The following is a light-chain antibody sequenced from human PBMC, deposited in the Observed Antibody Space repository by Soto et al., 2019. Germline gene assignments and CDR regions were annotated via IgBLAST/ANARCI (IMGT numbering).Light chain of an antibody. CDR2: KVS. CDR1: QTFLFINGNTT. Sequence: DVVMTQSPLSLAVTLGQPASISCRSSQTFLFINGNTTLNGFHQRPGQSPRRLIYKVSNRDSGVPDRFSGSGSGTDFTLKISRVEAEDVGVYYCMQGTHWPPYTFGQGTKLEIK. V-gene: IGKV2-30*01. CDR3: MQGTHWPPYT. J-gene: IGKJ2*01.